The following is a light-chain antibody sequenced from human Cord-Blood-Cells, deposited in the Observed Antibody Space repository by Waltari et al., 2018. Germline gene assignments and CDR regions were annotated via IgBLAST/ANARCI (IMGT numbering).Light chain of an antibody. Sequence: DIQMTQSPSSLSASVGDRVTITCRASQSISSYLNLYQQKLGKAPKHQIYAASSLQSGVPSRLSGSGSGTDFTHTISSLQPEDFATYYCQQCYSTPMYSFGQGTKLEIK. CDR2: AAS. CDR3: QQCYSTPMYS. J-gene: IGKJ2*03. V-gene: IGKV1-39*01. CDR1: QSISSY.